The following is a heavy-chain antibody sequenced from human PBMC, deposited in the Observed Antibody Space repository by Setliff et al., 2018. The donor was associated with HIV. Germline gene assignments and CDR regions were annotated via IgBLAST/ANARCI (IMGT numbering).Heavy chain of an antibody. J-gene: IGHJ4*02. CDR2: INADNGNT. CDR3: ARDPALRTGYYDY. Sequence: ASVKVSCKTSGYTFTNYPIYWVRQAPGQRLEWMGEINADNGNTQYSQKFQGRVTITRDTSANTVYMELSSLKFDDTAIYYCARDPALRTGYYDYWGQGTLVTVCS. D-gene: IGHD1-1*01. V-gene: IGHV1-3*01. CDR1: GYTFTNYP.